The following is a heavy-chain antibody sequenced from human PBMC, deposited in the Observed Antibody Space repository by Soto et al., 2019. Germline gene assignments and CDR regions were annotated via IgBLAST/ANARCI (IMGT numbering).Heavy chain of an antibody. CDR3: ARGPYCGGDCYSGTDP. Sequence: QVQLVESGGGLVKPGESLRLSCAASGFTFSDYYMTWIRQAPGKGLEWVSHISFSSTYTNYADSVKGRFTISRDDAKNSLYLQRNSLRADDTAVYSCARGPYCGGDCYSGTDPWGQGTLVTVSS. D-gene: IGHD2-21*02. J-gene: IGHJ5*02. CDR2: ISFSSTYT. V-gene: IGHV3-11*06. CDR1: GFTFSDYY.